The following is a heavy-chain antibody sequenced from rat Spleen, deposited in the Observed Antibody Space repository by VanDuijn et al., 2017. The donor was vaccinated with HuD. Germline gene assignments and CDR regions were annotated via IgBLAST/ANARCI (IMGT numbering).Heavy chain of an antibody. CDR1: GFTFSNYY. V-gene: IGHV5-25*01. CDR3: TRDGTGSWWYFDF. J-gene: IGHJ1*01. CDR2: ISTGGST. D-gene: IGHD5-1*01. Sequence: EVQLVESGGGLVQPGRSMKLSCAASGFTFSNYYMAWVRQAPTKGLEWVASISTGGSTYYPDSVKVRFTISRDNAKSTLYLQMNSLRSEDTATYYCTRDGTGSWWYFDFWGPGTMVTVSS.